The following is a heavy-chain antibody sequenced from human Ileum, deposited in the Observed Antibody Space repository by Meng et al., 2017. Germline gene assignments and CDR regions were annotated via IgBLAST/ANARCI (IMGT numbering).Heavy chain of an antibody. CDR2: IYHTGST. CDR3: ARDLLGPAIAASGYFDP. Sequence: VPPHESWLGLVEPSGTLSLTCAVSGGSISDSNWWGWGRQPPGKGLEWIGEIYHTGSTNYNPSLKSRVTMSLDKSKNQFFLDLTSVTAADTAVYYCARDLLGPAIAASGYFDPWGQGTLVTGSS. D-gene: IGHD5-12*01. V-gene: IGHV4-4*02. J-gene: IGHJ5*02. CDR1: GGSISDSNW.